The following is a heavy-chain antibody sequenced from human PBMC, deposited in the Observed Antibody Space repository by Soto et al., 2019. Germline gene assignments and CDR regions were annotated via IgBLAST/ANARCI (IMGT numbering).Heavy chain of an antibody. CDR2: ISYRGTT. CDR1: GGSINSCAYY. J-gene: IGHJ5*02. Sequence: QVQLHESGPGLVKPSQTLSLTCTVSGGSINSCAYYWSWVRQHPGKGLEWIGAISYRGTTYYNPSLQSRITMSVDTSKTQLSLKLSSVTAADTAVYYCARMSATGTRWFDPWGPGTLVTVSS. CDR3: ARMSATGTRWFDP. D-gene: IGHD1-1*01. V-gene: IGHV4-31*03.